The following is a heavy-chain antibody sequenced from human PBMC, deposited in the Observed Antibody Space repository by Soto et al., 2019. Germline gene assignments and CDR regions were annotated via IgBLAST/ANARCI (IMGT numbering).Heavy chain of an antibody. CDR3: ARSAGIVEGGWFDP. Sequence: SLTCTVSGGAIRSYYWSWIRQPAGKGLEWIGRIYTSGSTNYNPSLKSRVTMSVYTSKNQFSLKLSSVTAADTAAYYCARSAGIVEGGWFDPWGQGTLVTVSS. J-gene: IGHJ5*02. CDR2: IYTSGST. D-gene: IGHD3-16*01. CDR1: GGAIRSYY. V-gene: IGHV4-4*07.